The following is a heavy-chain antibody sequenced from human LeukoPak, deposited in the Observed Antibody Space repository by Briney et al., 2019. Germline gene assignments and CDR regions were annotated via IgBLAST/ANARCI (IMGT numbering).Heavy chain of an antibody. J-gene: IGHJ5*02. V-gene: IGHV3-23*01. CDR1: GFTFSSYA. D-gene: IGHD6-13*01. CDR3: ARLFRRIAAGGCFDP. CDR2: ISGSGGST. Sequence: GGSLRLSCAASGFTFSSYAMSWVRQAPGKGLEWVSAISGSGGSTYYADSVKGRFTISRDNSKNTLYLQMNSLRAEDTAVYYCARLFRRIAAGGCFDPWGQGTLVTVSS.